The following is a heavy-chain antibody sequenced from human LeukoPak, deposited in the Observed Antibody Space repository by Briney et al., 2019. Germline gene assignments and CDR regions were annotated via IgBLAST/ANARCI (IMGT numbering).Heavy chain of an antibody. CDR2: IYYSGST. V-gene: IGHV4-30-4*01. Sequence: SETLSLTCTVSGGSISSGDYYWSWIRQPPGKGLEWIGYIYYSGSTYYNPPLKSRVTISVDTSENQFSLKLSSVTAADTAVYYCARDRIDHRSGVGYGMDVWGQGTTVTVSS. D-gene: IGHD3-22*01. CDR1: GGSISSGDYY. CDR3: ARDRIDHRSGVGYGMDV. J-gene: IGHJ6*02.